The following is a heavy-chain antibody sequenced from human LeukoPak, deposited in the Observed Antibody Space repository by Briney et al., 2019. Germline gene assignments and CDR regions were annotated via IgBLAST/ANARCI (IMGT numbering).Heavy chain of an antibody. CDR1: GFTFSTYA. CDR2: ISGSGGTT. CDR3: AKQFIVDRNWFGP. D-gene: IGHD3-16*02. Sequence: GGSLRLSCAVSGFTFSTYAMSWVRQAPGKGLEWVSIISGSGGTTYYADSVQGRFTISRDNSKHTLYLQMNSLRAEDTAVYYCAKQFIVDRNWFGPWGQGTLVTVSS. J-gene: IGHJ5*02. V-gene: IGHV3-23*01.